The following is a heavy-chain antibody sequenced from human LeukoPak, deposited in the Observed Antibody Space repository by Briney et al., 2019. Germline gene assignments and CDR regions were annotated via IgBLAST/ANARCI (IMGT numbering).Heavy chain of an antibody. Sequence: PGGSLRLSCAASGFTFSNYAMNWVRQAPGKGLDWVSGISYSGDSTYYAGSVKGRFTISRDNSKNTVYLQMNSLSAEDTAIYYCAKDVARFRHYFDYWGQGSLVT. CDR3: AKDVARFRHYFDY. J-gene: IGHJ4*02. V-gene: IGHV3-23*01. CDR1: GFTFSNYA. D-gene: IGHD2-21*01. CDR2: ISYSGDST.